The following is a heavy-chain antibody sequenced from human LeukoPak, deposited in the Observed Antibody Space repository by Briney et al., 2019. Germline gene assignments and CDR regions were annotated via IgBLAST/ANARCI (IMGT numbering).Heavy chain of an antibody. D-gene: IGHD3-22*01. J-gene: IGHJ6*02. CDR1: GFTFSNYD. V-gene: IGHV3-30*18. Sequence: GGSLRLSCAAPGFTFSNYDMHWVRQAPGKGLEWVAVISYDGTNKYYADSVKGRFTISRHNSKNTLYLQMNSLRAEDTAMYYCANDPHDSSGYYYYYGMDVWGQGTTVTVS. CDR2: ISYDGTNK. CDR3: ANDPHDSSGYYYYYGMDV.